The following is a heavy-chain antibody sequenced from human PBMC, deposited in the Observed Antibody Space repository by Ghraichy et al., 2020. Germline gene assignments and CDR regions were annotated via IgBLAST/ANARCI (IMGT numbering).Heavy chain of an antibody. CDR1: GFTVSSNY. Sequence: GGSLRLSCAASGFTVSSNYMSWVRQAPGKGLEWVSVIYSGGSTYYADSVKGRFTISRDNSKNTLYLQMNSLRAEDTAVYYCAREYALDSSGWYNWFDPWGQGTLVTVSS. CDR2: IYSGGST. CDR3: AREYALDSSGWYNWFDP. D-gene: IGHD6-19*01. J-gene: IGHJ5*02. V-gene: IGHV3-53*01.